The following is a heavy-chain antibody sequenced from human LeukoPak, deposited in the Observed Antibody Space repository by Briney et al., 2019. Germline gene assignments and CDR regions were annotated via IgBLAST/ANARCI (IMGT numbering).Heavy chain of an antibody. CDR3: ARAAVGATADFDY. J-gene: IGHJ4*02. Sequence: ASVKVSCKASGYTFTGYYMHWVRQALGQGLEWMGWINPNSGGTNYAQKFQGRVTMTRDTSISTAYMELSRLRSDDTAVYYCARAAVGATADFDYWGQGTLVTVSS. CDR2: INPNSGGT. V-gene: IGHV1-2*02. D-gene: IGHD1-26*01. CDR1: GYTFTGYY.